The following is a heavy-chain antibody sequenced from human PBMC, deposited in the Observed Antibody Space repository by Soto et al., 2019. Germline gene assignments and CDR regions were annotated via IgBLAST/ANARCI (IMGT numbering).Heavy chain of an antibody. V-gene: IGHV3-23*01. J-gene: IGHJ4*02. CDR3: AGPGYSSQDY. Sequence: HPGGSLRLSCAASGFTFSSFALSWVRQAPGKGLEWVSAISGSGDGTDYADSVKGRFTISRDNSKNTLYLQMNSLRAEDTAVYYCAGPGYSSQDYWGQGALVTAPQ. CDR1: GFTFSSFA. CDR2: ISGSGDGT. D-gene: IGHD5-18*01.